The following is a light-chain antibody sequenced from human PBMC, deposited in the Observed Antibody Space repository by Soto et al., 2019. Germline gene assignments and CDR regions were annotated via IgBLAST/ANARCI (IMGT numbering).Light chain of an antibody. CDR3: QSYDSSLSVLVV. J-gene: IGLJ2*01. V-gene: IGLV2-14*01. CDR2: EVS. Sequence: QSALTQPASVSGSPGQSITISCTGTSSDVGGYNYVSWYQQHPGKAPKLMIYEVSNRPSGVSNRFSGSKSGNTASLTISGLQAEDEADYYCQSYDSSLSVLVVFGGGTKVTVL. CDR1: SSDVGGYNY.